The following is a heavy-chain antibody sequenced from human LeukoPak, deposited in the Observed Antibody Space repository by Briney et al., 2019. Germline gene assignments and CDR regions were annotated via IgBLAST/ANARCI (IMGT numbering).Heavy chain of an antibody. CDR3: AKSFYSTGWDGVGY. Sequence: PSETLSLTCTVSGGSISSGSYYWSWIRQPAGKGLEWLGRIYSSGSTNYNPSLKSRVTISVHTSRNQFSLKLSSVTAADTAVYFCAKSFYSTGWDGVGYWGQGTLVTVSS. D-gene: IGHD6-19*01. CDR2: IYSSGST. J-gene: IGHJ4*02. V-gene: IGHV4-61*02. CDR1: GGSISSGSYY.